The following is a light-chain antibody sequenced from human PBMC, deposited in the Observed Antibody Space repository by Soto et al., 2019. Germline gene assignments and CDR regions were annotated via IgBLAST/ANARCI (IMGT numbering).Light chain of an antibody. J-gene: IGKJ1*01. Sequence: EIVLTQSPGTLSLSPGESATLSCGASQRVSSNFLAWFQQKPRQAPSLLIYGESSRSTGIPDRFSGSGSGTDFTLTISRLETEDFAVYYCQQYGISPRTFGQGTKVEI. V-gene: IGKV3-20*01. CDR3: QQYGISPRT. CDR1: QRVSSNF. CDR2: GES.